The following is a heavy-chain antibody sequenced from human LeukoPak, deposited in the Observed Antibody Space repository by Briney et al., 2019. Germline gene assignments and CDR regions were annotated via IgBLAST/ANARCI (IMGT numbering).Heavy chain of an antibody. V-gene: IGHV4-59*01. Sequence: SSETLSLTCTVSGGSISGYYWTWTRQPPGKGLEWIGQIHYSGKADYNPSFRSRITISVDTSKNQMFLKLSSLTAADTAVYYCARFGVDYDMGVWGQGTTVTVFS. CDR3: ARFGVDYDMGV. J-gene: IGHJ6*02. D-gene: IGHD3-16*01. CDR1: GGSISGYY. CDR2: IHYSGKA.